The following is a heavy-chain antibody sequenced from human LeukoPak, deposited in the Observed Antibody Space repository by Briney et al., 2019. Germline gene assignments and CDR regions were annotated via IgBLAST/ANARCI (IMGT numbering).Heavy chain of an antibody. CDR1: GFTFDDYA. CDR2: ISWNSGSI. V-gene: IGHV3-9*01. D-gene: IGHD3-22*01. Sequence: PGGSLRLSCAASGFTFDDYAMHWVRQAPGKGLEWVSGISWNSGSIGYADSVKGRFIISRDNAKNSLYLQMNSLRAEDTALYYCAKGKDDSSGYYFDAFDIWGQGTMVTVSS. CDR3: AKGKDDSSGYYFDAFDI. J-gene: IGHJ3*02.